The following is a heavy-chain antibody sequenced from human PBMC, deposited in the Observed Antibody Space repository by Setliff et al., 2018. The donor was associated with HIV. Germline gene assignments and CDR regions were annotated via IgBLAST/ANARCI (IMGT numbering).Heavy chain of an antibody. J-gene: IGHJ6*03. CDR2: IFSSGST. D-gene: IGHD3-22*01. CDR3: ARETYYYDNPQYYYYYMDV. CDR1: GDSISSYS. V-gene: IGHV4-4*09. Sequence: LSLTCTVSGDSISSYSWNWIRQSPGGGLEWIGFIFSSGSTKYNPSLQGRVTMSIDTSKNQFSLKLRSVTAADTAVYYCARETYYYDNPQYYYYYMDVWGKGTTVTVSS.